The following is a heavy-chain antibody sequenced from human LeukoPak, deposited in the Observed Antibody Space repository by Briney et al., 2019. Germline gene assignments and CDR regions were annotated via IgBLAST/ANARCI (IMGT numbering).Heavy chain of an antibody. CDR3: ARGKSNLVALNWLDP. V-gene: IGHV1-2*02. Sequence: LAASVKVSCKASGYTFNGYYIHWVRQAPGQGLEWMGWINPNSGGTNYAQKFQDRVTMTRDTSISTAYMELSRLTSDDTATYYCARGKSNLVALNWLDPWGQGTLVTVSS. CDR1: GYTFNGYY. CDR2: INPNSGGT. J-gene: IGHJ5*02. D-gene: IGHD5-24*01.